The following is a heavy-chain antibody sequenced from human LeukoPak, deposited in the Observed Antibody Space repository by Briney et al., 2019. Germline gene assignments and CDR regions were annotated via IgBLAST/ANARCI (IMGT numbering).Heavy chain of an antibody. V-gene: IGHV3-30*04. D-gene: IGHD3-22*01. CDR3: ASGANNYDSSGYYFDVDY. J-gene: IGHJ4*02. CDR2: ISYDGSNK. Sequence: GGSLRLSCAASGFTFNNYAMHWVRQAPGKGLEWVAVISYDGSNKYYEDSVKGRFTISRDNSKNTLYLQMSSLRAEDTAVYYCASGANNYDSSGYYFDVDYWGQGPLVTVSS. CDR1: GFTFNNYA.